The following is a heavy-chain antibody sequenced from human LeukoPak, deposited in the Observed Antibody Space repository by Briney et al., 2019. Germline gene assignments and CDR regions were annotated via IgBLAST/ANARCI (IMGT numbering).Heavy chain of an antibody. J-gene: IGHJ4*02. CDR1: GLTFSSHW. CDR2: ISASGYTT. CDR3: AKEGFDY. Sequence: GGSLRLSCAASGLTFSSHWMHWVRQAPGKGLEWVSSISASGYTTYYADSVKGRFTISRDNSKNTLHLQMNSLRAEDTAIYYCAKEGFDYWGQGTLVTVSS. V-gene: IGHV3-23*01.